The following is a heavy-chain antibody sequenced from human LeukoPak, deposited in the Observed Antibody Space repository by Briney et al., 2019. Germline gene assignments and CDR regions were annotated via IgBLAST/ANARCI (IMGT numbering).Heavy chain of an antibody. J-gene: IGHJ4*02. CDR2: IHPDGVT. Sequence: GGSLRLSCAASGFTVSLNFMNWVRQAPGTGLEWVSIIHPDGVTHYSDSVKGRFTISRDNSNNILYLQMNGLRAEDTAVYSCAGGRGYIIDYWGQGTLVTVSS. D-gene: IGHD5-18*01. V-gene: IGHV3-53*01. CDR3: AGGRGYIIDY. CDR1: GFTVSLNF.